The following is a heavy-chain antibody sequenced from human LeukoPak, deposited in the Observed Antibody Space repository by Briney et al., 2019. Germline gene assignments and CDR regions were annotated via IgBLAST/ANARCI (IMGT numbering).Heavy chain of an antibody. CDR2: ISDSGGRS. V-gene: IGHV3-23*01. D-gene: IGHD6-13*01. J-gene: IGHJ5*02. CDR1: GITLSTYA. CDR3: AKGVYGFSSSWYDS. Sequence: GGSLRLSCVVSGITLSTYAMSWVRQAPGKGLEWVSSISDSGGRSYYGDSVKGRLTISRDNSNNTLYLQMSSLRAEDTAVYYCAKGVYGFSSSWYDSWGQGTLVTVSS.